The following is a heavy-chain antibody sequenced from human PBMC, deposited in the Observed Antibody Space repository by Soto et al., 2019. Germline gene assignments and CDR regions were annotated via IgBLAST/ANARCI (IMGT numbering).Heavy chain of an antibody. CDR2: ISYDGSNK. J-gene: IGHJ4*02. CDR1: VFTFISYA. V-gene: IGHV3-30-3*01. D-gene: IGHD1-26*01. Sequence: GWSLRLSCAASVFTFISYAMHWVRQAPGKGLEWVAVISYDGSNKYYADSVKGRFTISRDNSKNTLYLQMNSLRAEDTAVYYCAREYSGSHFDYWGQGTLVTVSS. CDR3: AREYSGSHFDY.